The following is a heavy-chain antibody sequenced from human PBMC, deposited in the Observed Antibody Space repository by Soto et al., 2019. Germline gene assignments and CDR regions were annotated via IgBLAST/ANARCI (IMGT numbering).Heavy chain of an antibody. Sequence: SETLSLTCAVYGGSFSGYYWSWIRQPPGKGLEWIGEINHSGSTNYNPSLKSRVTISVDTSKNQFSLKLSSVTAADTAVYYCARGSKWLRHHFDYWGQGTLVTVSS. D-gene: IGHD5-12*01. V-gene: IGHV4-34*01. CDR3: ARGSKWLRHHFDY. J-gene: IGHJ4*02. CDR2: INHSGST. CDR1: GGSFSGYY.